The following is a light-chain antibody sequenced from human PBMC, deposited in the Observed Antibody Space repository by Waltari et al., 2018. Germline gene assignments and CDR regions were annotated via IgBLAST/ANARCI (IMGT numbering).Light chain of an antibody. J-gene: IGLJ3*02. Sequence: QSVLTQAPSASGTPGQRITIFCSGGNSNIGNNFVYWYQQLPGTAPKLLIYKNNQGPSGVPDRFSGSKSGTSASLAISGLRSDDEADYYCAAWDDSLSGPHWVFGGGTKVTV. V-gene: IGLV1-47*01. CDR1: NSNIGNNF. CDR3: AAWDDSLSGPHWV. CDR2: KNN.